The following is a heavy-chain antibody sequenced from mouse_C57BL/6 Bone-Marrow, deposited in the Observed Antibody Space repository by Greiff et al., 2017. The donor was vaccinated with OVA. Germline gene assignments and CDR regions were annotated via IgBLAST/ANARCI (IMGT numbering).Heavy chain of an antibody. V-gene: IGHV3-6*01. J-gene: IGHJ2*01. CDR3: AIRDDFDY. CDR2: ISYDGSN. Sequence: EVQLQQSGPGLVKPSQSLSLTCSVTGYSITSGYYWNWIRQFPGNKLEWMGYISYDGSNNYNQSLKNRISITRDTSKNQFFLKLKSVTTEDTATYSCAIRDDFDYWGQGTTLTVSS. CDR1: GYSITSGYY. D-gene: IGHD3-1*01.